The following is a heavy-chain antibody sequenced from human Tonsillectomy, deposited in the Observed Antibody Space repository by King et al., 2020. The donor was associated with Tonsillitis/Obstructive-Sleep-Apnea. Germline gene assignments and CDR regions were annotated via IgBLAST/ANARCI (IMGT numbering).Heavy chain of an antibody. CDR3: ARDRAPDY. CDR1: GFTFSSYA. Sequence: VQLVESGGGVVQPGRSLRLSCAASGFTFSSYAMHWVRQAPGKGLEWVAVISYDGSNKYYADSVKGRFTISRDNSKNTLYLQMSSLRAEDTAVYYCARDRAPDYWGQGTLVTVSS. V-gene: IGHV3-30*04. CDR2: ISYDGSNK. J-gene: IGHJ4*02.